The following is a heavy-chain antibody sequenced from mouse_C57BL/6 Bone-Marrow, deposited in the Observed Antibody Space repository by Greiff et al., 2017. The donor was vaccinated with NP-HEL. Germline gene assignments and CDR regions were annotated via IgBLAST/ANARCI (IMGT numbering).Heavy chain of an antibody. CDR2: IDPSDSYT. D-gene: IGHD1-1*01. CDR1: CYTFTTYW. J-gene: IGHJ3*01. V-gene: IGHV1-50*01. CDR3: ARKAYYGRSYEFAY. Sequence: QVHVKQPGAELVKPGASVKLSCKASCYTFTTYWMQWVKQRPGQGLEWIGEIDPSDSYTNYNQKFKGKATLTVDTSSSTANMQLSSLTSEDSAVYYCARKAYYGRSYEFAYWGQGTLVTVSA.